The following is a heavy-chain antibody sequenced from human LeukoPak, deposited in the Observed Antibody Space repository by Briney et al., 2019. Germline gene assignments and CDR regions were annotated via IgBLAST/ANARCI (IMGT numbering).Heavy chain of an antibody. CDR1: GGSLSGYS. CDR2: INHCGST. Sequence: KTSETLSLTCAVYGGSLSGYSWSWIRQPPGKGLEWIGEINHCGSTNYNPSLKSRVTISADTSKNQISLKLSAVTAADTAFYYCARVPGRPADVFDHWGQGTLVTVSS. J-gene: IGHJ4*02. D-gene: IGHD2-2*01. V-gene: IGHV4-34*01. CDR3: ARVPGRPADVFDH.